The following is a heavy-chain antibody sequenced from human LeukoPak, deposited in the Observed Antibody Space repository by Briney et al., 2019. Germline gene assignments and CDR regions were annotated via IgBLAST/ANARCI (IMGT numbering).Heavy chain of an antibody. CDR3: ARVALAAAEY. CDR2: IYHSGST. J-gene: IGHJ4*02. CDR1: GGSISSGGYY. D-gene: IGHD6-13*01. Sequence: SQTLSLTCTVSGGSISSGGYYWSWIRQPPGKGLEWIGYIYHSGSTYYNPSLKSRVTISVDRSKNQFSLKLSSVTAADTAVYYCARVALAAAEYWGQGTLVTVSS. V-gene: IGHV4-30-2*01.